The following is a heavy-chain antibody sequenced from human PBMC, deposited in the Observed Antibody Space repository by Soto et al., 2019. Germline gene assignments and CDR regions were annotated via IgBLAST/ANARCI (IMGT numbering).Heavy chain of an antibody. J-gene: IGHJ6*03. V-gene: IGHV3-74*01. Sequence: GSLRVSCAASGFTFSSYWMHWVRQAPGKGLVWVSRINSDGSSTSYADSVKGRFTISRDNAKNTLYLQMNSLRAEDTAVYYCARDYGSGGYYMYYYYYMDVWGKGTTVTVSS. CDR2: INSDGSST. CDR1: GFTFSSYW. D-gene: IGHD3-10*01. CDR3: ARDYGSGGYYMYYYYYMDV.